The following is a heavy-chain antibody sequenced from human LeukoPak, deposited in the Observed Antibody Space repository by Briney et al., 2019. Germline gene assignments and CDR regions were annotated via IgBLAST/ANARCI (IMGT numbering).Heavy chain of an antibody. V-gene: IGHV3-48*02. D-gene: IGHD6-13*01. CDR1: GFTFSSYS. CDR3: AKAASSSWPSYYYGMDV. CDR2: ISTSSSTI. Sequence: GGSLRLSCAASGFTFSSYSMNWVRQAPGKGLEWVSYISTSSSTIYYADSVKGRFTISTDNAKNSLSLQMSSLRDEDTAVYYCAKAASSSWPSYYYGMDVWGQGTTVTVPS. J-gene: IGHJ6*02.